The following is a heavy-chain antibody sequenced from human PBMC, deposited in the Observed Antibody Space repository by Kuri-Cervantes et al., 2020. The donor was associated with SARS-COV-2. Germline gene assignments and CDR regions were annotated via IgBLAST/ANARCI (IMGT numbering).Heavy chain of an antibody. J-gene: IGHJ6*02. D-gene: IGHD5-12*01. CDR2: INPSGGST. V-gene: IGHV1-46*01. Sequence: ASVKVSCKASGYTFTSLHMHWVRQAPGQGLEWMGIINPSGGSTSYAQKFQGRVTMTRDTSTSTVYMELSSLRSEDTAVYYCARDPTNPGSDYYYYGMDVWGQGTTVTVSS. CDR3: ARDPTNPGSDYYYYGMDV. CDR1: GYTFTSLH.